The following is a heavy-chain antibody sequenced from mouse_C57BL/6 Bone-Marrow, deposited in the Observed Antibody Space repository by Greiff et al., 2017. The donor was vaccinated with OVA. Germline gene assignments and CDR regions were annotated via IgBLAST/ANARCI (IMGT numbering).Heavy chain of an antibody. D-gene: IGHD1-1*01. CDR3: TDDGSSYPSWKGY. Sequence: QVQLQQSDAELVKPGASVKISCKVSGYTFTDHTIHWMKQRPEQGLEWIGYIYPRDGSTKYNEKFKGKATLTADKSSSTAYMQLHSLTSEDAAVDFCTDDGSSYPSWKGYWGQGTSVTVSS. CDR2: IYPRDGST. V-gene: IGHV1-78*01. CDR1: GYTFTDHT. J-gene: IGHJ4*01.